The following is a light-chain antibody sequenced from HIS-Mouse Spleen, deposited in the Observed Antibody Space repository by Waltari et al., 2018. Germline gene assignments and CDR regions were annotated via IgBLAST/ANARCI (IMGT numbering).Light chain of an antibody. CDR3: CSYAGSSTFGV. CDR2: DGS. J-gene: IGLJ3*02. V-gene: IGLV2-23*03. CDR1: SSDVGSYNL. Sequence: QSALTQPASVSGSPGQSITISCTGTSSDVGSYNLVSWYQQHPGKAPKLMIYDGSKRHSGVSNRFSGSKSGNTASLTISGLQAEDEADYYCCSYAGSSTFGVFGGGTKLTVL.